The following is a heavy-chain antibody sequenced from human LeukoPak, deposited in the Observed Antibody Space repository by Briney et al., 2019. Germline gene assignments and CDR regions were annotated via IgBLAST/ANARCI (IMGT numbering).Heavy chain of an antibody. CDR3: AKDSLFGGLLLLPYFDY. Sequence: GGSLRLSCAASGFIINNFVMSWVRQVPGKGLEWVSSISSSSSYIYYADSVKGRFTISRDNAKNSLYLQMNSLRAEDTALYYCAKDSLFGGLLLLPYFDYWGQGTLVTVSS. J-gene: IGHJ4*02. D-gene: IGHD3-10*01. CDR2: ISSSSSYI. CDR1: GFIINNFV. V-gene: IGHV3-21*04.